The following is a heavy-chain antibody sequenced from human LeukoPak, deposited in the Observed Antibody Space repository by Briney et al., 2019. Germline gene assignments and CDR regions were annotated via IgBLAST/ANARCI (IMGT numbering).Heavy chain of an antibody. J-gene: IGHJ4*02. CDR3: ATAYDFWSGYPSFDY. D-gene: IGHD3-3*01. CDR1: GGSISSGSYY. V-gene: IGHV4-61*02. Sequence: SQTLSLTCTVSGGSISSGSYYWSWIRQPAGKGLEWIGRIYTSGSTNYNPSLNSRVTISRDTSKNHFSLELSSVTAADTAVYYCATAYDFWSGYPSFDYWGQGTLVTVSS. CDR2: IYTSGST.